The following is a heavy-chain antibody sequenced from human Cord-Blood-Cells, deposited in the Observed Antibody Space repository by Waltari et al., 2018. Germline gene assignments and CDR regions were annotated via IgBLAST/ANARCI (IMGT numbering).Heavy chain of an antibody. V-gene: IGHV1-2*02. CDR2: INPNSGGT. Sequence: QVQLVQSGAEVKKPGASVKVSCKASGYTVTGYYMHWVRQAPGQWLEWMGWINPNSGGTNYAQKFQGRVTMTRDTSISTAYMELSRLRSDDTAVYYCARVSSSWIPGWFDPWGQGTLVTVSS. J-gene: IGHJ5*02. D-gene: IGHD5-18*01. CDR1: GYTVTGYY. CDR3: ARVSSSWIPGWFDP.